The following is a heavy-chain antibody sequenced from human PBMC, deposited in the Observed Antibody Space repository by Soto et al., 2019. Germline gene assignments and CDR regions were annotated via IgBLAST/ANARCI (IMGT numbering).Heavy chain of an antibody. Sequence: GASVKVSCKASGCTFTSYGISWVRQAPGQGLEWMGWISAYNGNTKYAQKFQGRVTMATDTSTRTAYMELRSLRSDDTAVYYCAREVYYSGSESYSPPRYYGMDVWGQGTTVTVSS. V-gene: IGHV1-18*01. D-gene: IGHD3-10*01. CDR3: AREVYYSGSESYSPPRYYGMDV. J-gene: IGHJ6*02. CDR2: ISAYNGNT. CDR1: GCTFTSYG.